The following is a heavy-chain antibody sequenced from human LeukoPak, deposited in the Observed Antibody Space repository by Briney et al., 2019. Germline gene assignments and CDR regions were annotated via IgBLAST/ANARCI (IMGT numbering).Heavy chain of an antibody. V-gene: IGHV3-30*02. CDR2: IRYDGGNK. CDR1: GFTFSSYG. J-gene: IGHJ6*03. D-gene: IGHD6-13*01. CDR3: AKAVSSSWYYYYYMDV. Sequence: GGSLRLSCAASGFTFSSYGMHWVRQAPGKGLEWVAFIRYDGGNKYYADSVKGRFTISRDNSKNTLYLQMNSLRAEDTAVYYCAKAVSSSWYYYYYMDVWGKGTTVTVSS.